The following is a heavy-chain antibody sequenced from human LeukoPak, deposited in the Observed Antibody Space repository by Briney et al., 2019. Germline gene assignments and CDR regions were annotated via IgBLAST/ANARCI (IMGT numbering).Heavy chain of an antibody. CDR1: GYSFTSYW. CDR2: IYPGDSDS. CDR3: VRLNSGGFDY. V-gene: IGHV5-51*01. J-gene: IGHJ4*02. D-gene: IGHD3-10*01. Sequence: GESLKISCKGSGYSFTSYWAGWVRQMPGKGLEWMGVIYPGDSDSRYSPSFQGQVTISADKSISTAYLQWSSLKASDTALYYCVRLNSGGFDYWGQGTLVTVSS.